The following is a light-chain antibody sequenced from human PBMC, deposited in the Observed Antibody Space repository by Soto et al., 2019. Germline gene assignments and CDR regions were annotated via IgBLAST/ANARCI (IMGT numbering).Light chain of an antibody. CDR1: QGISSY. J-gene: IGKJ1*01. CDR3: QQYYSYPPWT. V-gene: IGKV1-8*01. Sequence: AIRMTQSPSSFSASTGDRVNITCRASQGISSYLAWYQQKPGKAPKLLIYAASTLQSGVPSRFSGSGSGTDVTLTISCLQSEDFATYYCQQYYSYPPWTFGQGTKVEIK. CDR2: AAS.